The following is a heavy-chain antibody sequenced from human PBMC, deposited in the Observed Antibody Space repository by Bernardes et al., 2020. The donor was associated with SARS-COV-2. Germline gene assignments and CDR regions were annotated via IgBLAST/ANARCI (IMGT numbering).Heavy chain of an antibody. CDR3: ATERQSLTVFGVGHDAFDF. CDR1: GFTVEDYT. CDR2: VIWYGSTT. D-gene: IGHD3-3*01. Sequence: RGSLRLSCVASGFTVEDYTMDWVRQVAGKWREWVSLVIWYGSTTNYADSVKGRFILSRDSSRNTVHLQMDSLRKEDTAIYYCATERQSLTVFGVGHDAFDFWGPGKMVTVSS. J-gene: IGHJ3*01. V-gene: IGHV3-43*01.